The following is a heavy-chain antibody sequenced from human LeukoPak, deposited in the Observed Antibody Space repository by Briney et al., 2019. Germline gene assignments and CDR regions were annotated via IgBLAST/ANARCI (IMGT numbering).Heavy chain of an antibody. CDR3: AKDRAAGIRTGPPDY. J-gene: IGHJ4*02. V-gene: IGHV3-74*01. CDR2: ISPDDKST. CDR1: GFTFSKNW. Sequence: GGSLRLSCAASGFTFSKNWLHWVRQAPGKGLVWVSRISPDDKSTSYADSVKGRFTISRDDAKKTLYLQMNSLRAEDTAVYYCAKDRAAGIRTGPPDYWGQGTLVTVSS. D-gene: IGHD6-13*01.